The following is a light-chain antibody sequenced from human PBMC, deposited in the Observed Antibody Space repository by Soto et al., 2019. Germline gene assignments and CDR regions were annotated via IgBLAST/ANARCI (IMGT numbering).Light chain of an antibody. CDR2: GNS. CDR1: SSNIGAGYD. Sequence: SVLTQPPSVSGAPGRRLTISCTRSSSNIGAGYDVHWYQQLPGTATKLLIYGNSNRPSGVPDRFSGSKSGTSASLATTGLHVEDEANYYCQSYDSRLSGYVFGTRTKVTVL. J-gene: IGLJ1*01. CDR3: QSYDSRLSGYV. V-gene: IGLV1-40*01.